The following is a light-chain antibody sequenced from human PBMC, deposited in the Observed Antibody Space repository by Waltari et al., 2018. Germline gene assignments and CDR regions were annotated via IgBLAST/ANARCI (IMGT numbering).Light chain of an antibody. Sequence: QSALTQPASVSGSPGQSITISCTGTSSDIGGYNYVSWYQQHPGKAPKLMIYDVSKRPSWFSNRFSGSKSGNTVSLTISGLQTVDEADYYCSSYTSSSSRVFGTGTKVTVL. CDR2: DVS. CDR3: SSYTSSSSRV. J-gene: IGLJ1*01. CDR1: SSDIGGYNY. V-gene: IGLV2-14*01.